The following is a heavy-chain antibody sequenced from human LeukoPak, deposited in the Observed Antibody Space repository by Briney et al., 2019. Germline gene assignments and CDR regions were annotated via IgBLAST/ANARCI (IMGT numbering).Heavy chain of an antibody. J-gene: IGHJ4*02. D-gene: IGHD6-19*01. Sequence: PSETLSLTRTVSGGSISSSSYYWGWIRQPPGKGLEWIGSIYYSGSTYYNPSLKSRVTISVDTSKNQFSLKLSSVTAADTAVYYCARDRVYSSGWYLGDYWGQGTLVTVSS. CDR3: ARDRVYSSGWYLGDY. CDR1: GGSISSSSYY. CDR2: IYYSGST. V-gene: IGHV4-39*07.